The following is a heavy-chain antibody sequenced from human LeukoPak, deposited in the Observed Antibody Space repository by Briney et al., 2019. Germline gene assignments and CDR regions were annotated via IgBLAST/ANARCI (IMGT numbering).Heavy chain of an antibody. J-gene: IGHJ4*02. D-gene: IGHD2-15*01. Sequence: GGSLRLSCPASGFTFSGYSMAWVRQAPGRGLEWLAYISGSSSLVYYGDSVRGRFTISRDDAQNSVHLQMNSLRDEDTAVYYCVRGRLLRSPKYFDYWGQGALVTVSS. V-gene: IGHV3-48*02. CDR2: ISGSSSLV. CDR3: VRGRLLRSPKYFDY. CDR1: GFTFSGYS.